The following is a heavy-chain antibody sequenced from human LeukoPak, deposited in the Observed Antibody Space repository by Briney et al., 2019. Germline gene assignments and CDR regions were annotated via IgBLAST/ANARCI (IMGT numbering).Heavy chain of an antibody. CDR2: ISAYNGNT. Sequence: ASVKVSCKASGYTFTSYGISWVRRAPGQGLEWMGWISAYNGNTNYAQKLQGRVTMTTDTSTSTAYMELRSLRSDDTAVYYCARGEGEPEYYYDSSGYYLPDYWGQGTLVTISS. V-gene: IGHV1-18*01. CDR1: GYTFTSYG. D-gene: IGHD3-22*01. CDR3: ARGEGEPEYYYDSSGYYLPDY. J-gene: IGHJ4*02.